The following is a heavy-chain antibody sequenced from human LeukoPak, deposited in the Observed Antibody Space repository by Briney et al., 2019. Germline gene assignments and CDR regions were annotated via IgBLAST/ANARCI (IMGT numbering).Heavy chain of an antibody. CDR2: IWYDGNNK. D-gene: IGHD3-16*01. Sequence: GGSLRLSCAASGFTFGSYGMHWVRQAPGKGLEWVAVIWYDGNNKYYVDSVKGRFTISRDSSKNTLFLHMNSLRAEDTAIYYCARDRASTMQVGGVGGYWGQGTLVTVAS. V-gene: IGHV3-33*01. J-gene: IGHJ4*02. CDR1: GFTFGSYG. CDR3: ARDRASTMQVGGVGGY.